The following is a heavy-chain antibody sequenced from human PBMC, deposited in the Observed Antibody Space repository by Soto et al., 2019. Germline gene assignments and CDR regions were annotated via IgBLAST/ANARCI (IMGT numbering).Heavy chain of an antibody. J-gene: IGHJ6*02. Sequence: QVQLQESGPGLVKPSQTLSLTCTVSGGSISSGGYYWSWIRQHPGKGLEWIGYIYYSGSTYYNPSLTSRVTISVDTSKNQFSLKLSSVTAADTAVYYCARVKVPAAGNQGMDVWGQGTTVTVSS. CDR2: IYYSGST. CDR3: ARVKVPAAGNQGMDV. D-gene: IGHD2-2*01. V-gene: IGHV4-31*03. CDR1: GGSISSGGYY.